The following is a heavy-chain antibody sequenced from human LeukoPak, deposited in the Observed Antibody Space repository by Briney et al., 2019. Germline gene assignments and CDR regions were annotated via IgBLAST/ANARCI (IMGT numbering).Heavy chain of an antibody. J-gene: IGHJ6*03. Sequence: GGSLRLSCAASGFTFSSYELNWVRQAPGMGLEWVSYISSSGSTISYADSVKGRFTISRDNSKNTLYLQMNSLRAEDTAVYYCANAYYYYYYYMDVWGKGTTVTISS. V-gene: IGHV3-48*03. CDR1: GFTFSSYE. CDR2: ISSSGSTI. CDR3: ANAYYYYYYYMDV. D-gene: IGHD3-16*01.